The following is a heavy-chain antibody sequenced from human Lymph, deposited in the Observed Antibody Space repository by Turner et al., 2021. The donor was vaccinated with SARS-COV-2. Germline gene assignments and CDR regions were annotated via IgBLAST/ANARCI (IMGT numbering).Heavy chain of an antibody. CDR2: MNPNSGNT. CDR1: GYTFTSYD. J-gene: IGHJ6*02. V-gene: IGHV1-8*02. Sequence: QVQLVQSGAEVKKPAASVQVSCKAPGYTFTSYDINWVRQATGQGIEWMGWMNPNSGNTGYGQKFKGRVTMTRNTSISTAYMELSSLRSEDTAVYYCARGRYSGGGTDVWGQGTTVTVSS. CDR3: ARGRYSGGGTDV. D-gene: IGHD1-26*01.